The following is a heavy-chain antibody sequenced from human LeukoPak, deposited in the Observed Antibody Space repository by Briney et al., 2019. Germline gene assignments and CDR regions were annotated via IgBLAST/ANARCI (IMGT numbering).Heavy chain of an antibody. CDR3: ARLFSGGDSPYFDY. V-gene: IGHV5-51*01. J-gene: IGHJ4*02. CDR2: IYPGDSDT. CDR1: GYRFSNSW. Sequence: GESLKISCKGSGYRFSNSWIGWVRQMPGKGLEWMGIIYPGDSDTRYSPSFQGQVTISADKSISTAHLQWSSLKASDTAMYYCARLFSGGDSPYFDYWGQGTLVTVSP. D-gene: IGHD4-23*01.